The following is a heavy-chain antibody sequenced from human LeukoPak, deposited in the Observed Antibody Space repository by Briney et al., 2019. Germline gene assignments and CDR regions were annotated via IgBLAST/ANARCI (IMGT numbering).Heavy chain of an antibody. CDR1: GGSISSYY. J-gene: IGHJ5*02. CDR3: ARDRGSGYYYKGWFDP. D-gene: IGHD3-22*01. Sequence: SETLSLTXTVSGGSISSYYWSWIRQPPGKGLEWIGYIYYSGSTNYNPSLKSRVTISVDTSKNQFSLKLSSVTAADTAVYYCARDRGSGYYYKGWFDPWGQGTLVTVSS. CDR2: IYYSGST. V-gene: IGHV4-59*01.